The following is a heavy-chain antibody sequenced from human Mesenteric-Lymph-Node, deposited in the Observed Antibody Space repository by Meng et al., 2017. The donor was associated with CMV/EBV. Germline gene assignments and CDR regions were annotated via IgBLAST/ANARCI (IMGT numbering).Heavy chain of an antibody. CDR2: IYYSGST. J-gene: IGHJ4*02. CDR1: GGSISSGGYY. Sequence: TVSGGSISSGGYYWSWIRQPPGKGLEWIGYIYYSGSTYYNPSLKSRVTISVDTSKNQFSLKLSSVTAADTAVYYCARGAQLRYFDHWGQGTLVTVSS. CDR3: ARGAQLRYFDH. D-gene: IGHD3-9*01. V-gene: IGHV4-31*03.